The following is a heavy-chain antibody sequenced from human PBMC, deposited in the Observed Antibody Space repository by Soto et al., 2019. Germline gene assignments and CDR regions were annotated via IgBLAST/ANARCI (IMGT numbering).Heavy chain of an antibody. CDR1: GYTFTSYG. CDR3: ARGVLVVVAATLFGEDAEYFQH. V-gene: IGHV1-18*01. D-gene: IGHD2-15*01. J-gene: IGHJ1*01. CDR2: ISAYNGNT. Sequence: ASVKVSCKASGYTFTSYGISWVRQAPGQGLEWMEWISAYNGNTNYAQKLQGRVTMTTDTSTSTAYMELRSLRSDDTAVYYCARGVLVVVAATLFGEDAEYFQHWGQGTLVTVSS.